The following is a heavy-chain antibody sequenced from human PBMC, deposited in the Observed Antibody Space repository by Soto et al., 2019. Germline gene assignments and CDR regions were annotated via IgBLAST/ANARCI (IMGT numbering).Heavy chain of an antibody. V-gene: IGHV1-69*01. CDR3: ARSREMARIYYYYGMDV. CDR1: GGTFSSYA. J-gene: IGHJ6*02. CDR2: IIPIFGTA. D-gene: IGHD5-12*01. Sequence: QVQLVQSGAEVKKPGSSVKVSCKASGGTFSSYAISWVRQAPGQGLEWMGGIIPIFGTANYAQKFQGRVTITADESTSTAYMELSSLRSEDTAVYYCARSREMARIYYYYGMDVWGQGTTVTVSS.